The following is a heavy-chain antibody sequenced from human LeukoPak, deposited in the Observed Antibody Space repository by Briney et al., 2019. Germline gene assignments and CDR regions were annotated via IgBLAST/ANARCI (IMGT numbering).Heavy chain of an antibody. CDR3: AKDGGIVGAAIKLGRLYYYYMDV. CDR2: IRYDGINE. Sequence: GGSLRLSCAASIFTFRSYGMHWVRQAPGKGLEWVAFIRYDGINEYYADSVKGRFTISRHNSKNTLYLQMNSPRAEDTAVYYCAKDGGIVGAAIKLGRLYYYYMDVWGKGTTVTVSS. D-gene: IGHD1-26*01. CDR1: IFTFRSYG. J-gene: IGHJ6*03. V-gene: IGHV3-30*02.